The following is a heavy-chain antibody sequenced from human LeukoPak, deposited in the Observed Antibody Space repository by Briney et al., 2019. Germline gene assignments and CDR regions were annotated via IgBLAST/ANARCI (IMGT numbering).Heavy chain of an antibody. V-gene: IGHV3-7*01. Sequence: GGSLRLSCAASGFTFSSYSMNWVRQAPGKGLEWVANIKQDGSEKYYVDSVKGRFTISRDNAKNSLYLQMNSLRAEDTAVYYCARDLIGTFDCWGQGTLVTVSS. J-gene: IGHJ4*02. CDR3: ARDLIGTFDC. D-gene: IGHD3-10*01. CDR1: GFTFSSYS. CDR2: IKQDGSEK.